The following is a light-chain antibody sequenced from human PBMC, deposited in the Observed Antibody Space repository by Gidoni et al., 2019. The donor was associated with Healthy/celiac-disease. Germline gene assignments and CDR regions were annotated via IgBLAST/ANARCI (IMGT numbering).Light chain of an antibody. J-gene: IGKJ1*01. V-gene: IGKV3-15*01. CDR3: QQYNNWWT. Sequence: EIVMTQSPATLSVSPGERATLSCRASQSVSSNLAWYQQKPGQAPRLLIYGASTRATGIPARFSGSGSGTEFTLNISSLQSEDFAVYYCQQYNNWWTFGQGTKVESK. CDR1: QSVSSN. CDR2: GAS.